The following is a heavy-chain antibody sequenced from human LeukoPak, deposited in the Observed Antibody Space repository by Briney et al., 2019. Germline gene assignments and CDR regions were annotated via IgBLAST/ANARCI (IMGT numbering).Heavy chain of an antibody. Sequence: GRSLRLSCAASGFTFSSYWMCWVRQAPGKGLEWVANIKPDGTEKQYVDSVKGRLTISRDNAKNSLYLQMNSLRVDDTAVYYCATTTRSRSWDYWGQGTLVTVSS. V-gene: IGHV3-7*01. CDR3: ATTTRSRSWDY. J-gene: IGHJ4*02. CDR1: GFTFSSYW. D-gene: IGHD1-1*01. CDR2: IKPDGTEK.